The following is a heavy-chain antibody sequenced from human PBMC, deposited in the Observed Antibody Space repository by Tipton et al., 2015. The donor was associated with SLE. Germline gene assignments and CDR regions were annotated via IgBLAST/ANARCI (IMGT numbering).Heavy chain of an antibody. CDR2: INHSGST. CDR3: ARGGDFWSGPTSNYYFYYYMDV. CDR1: GGSFSGYY. Sequence: TLSLTCAVYGGSFSGYYWSWIRQPPGKGLEWIGEINHSGSTNYNPSLKSRVTISVDTSKKQFSLKLSSVTAADSAVYYCARGGDFWSGPTSNYYFYYYMDVWGKGTTVTVSS. J-gene: IGHJ6*03. V-gene: IGHV4-34*01. D-gene: IGHD3-3*01.